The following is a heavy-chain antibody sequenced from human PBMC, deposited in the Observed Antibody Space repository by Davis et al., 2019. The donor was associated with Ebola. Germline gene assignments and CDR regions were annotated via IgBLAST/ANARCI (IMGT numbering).Heavy chain of an antibody. CDR1: GYTFTSYA. J-gene: IGHJ4*02. V-gene: IGHV7-4-1*02. Sequence: ASVKVSCKASGYTFTSYAMNWVRQAPGQGLEWMGWIDTNTGNPTYAQGFTGRFVFSFDTSVSTAYLQISSLKAEDTAVYYCARQILRLESQLLWPSFDYWGQGALVTVSS. D-gene: IGHD1-1*01. CDR3: ARQILRLESQLLWPSFDY. CDR2: IDTNTGNP.